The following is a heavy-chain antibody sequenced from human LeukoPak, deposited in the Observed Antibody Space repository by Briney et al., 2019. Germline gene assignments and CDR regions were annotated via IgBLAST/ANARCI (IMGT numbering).Heavy chain of an antibody. J-gene: IGHJ6*03. V-gene: IGHV4-34*01. CDR3: ARVVKAARRRVGYYYMDV. Sequence: SETLSLTCAVYGGSFSGYYWSWIRQPPGKGLEWIGEINHSGSTNYNPSLKSRVTISVDTSKNQFSLKLSSVTAADTAVYYCARVVKAARRRVGYYYMDVWGKGTTVTVSS. CDR1: GGSFSGYY. CDR2: INHSGST. D-gene: IGHD6-6*01.